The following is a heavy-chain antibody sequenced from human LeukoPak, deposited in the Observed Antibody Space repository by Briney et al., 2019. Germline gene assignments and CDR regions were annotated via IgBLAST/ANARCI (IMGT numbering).Heavy chain of an antibody. Sequence: SQTLSLTCAVSGGSISSGGYSWRWIRQPPGKGLEWIGYIYHSGSTYYNPSLKSRVTISVDRSKNQFSLKLSSVTAADTAVYYCARGRLEAFDIWGQGTMVTVSS. CDR1: GGSISSGGYS. CDR3: ARGRLEAFDI. CDR2: IYHSGST. V-gene: IGHV4-30-2*01. J-gene: IGHJ3*02.